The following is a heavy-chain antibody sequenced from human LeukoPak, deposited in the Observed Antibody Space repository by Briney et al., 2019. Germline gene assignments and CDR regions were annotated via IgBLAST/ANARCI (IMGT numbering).Heavy chain of an antibody. V-gene: IGHV3-11*01. CDR1: GFTFSDYY. CDR2: ISSSGSTI. D-gene: IGHD1-26*01. CDR3: ARVWELWTVFDY. J-gene: IGHJ4*02. Sequence: PGGSLRLSCAASGFTFSDYYMSWIRQAPGKGLEWVSFISSSGSTIYYADSVKGRFTISRDNAKNSLYLQMNSLRAEDTAVYYCARVWELWTVFDYWGQGTLVTVSS.